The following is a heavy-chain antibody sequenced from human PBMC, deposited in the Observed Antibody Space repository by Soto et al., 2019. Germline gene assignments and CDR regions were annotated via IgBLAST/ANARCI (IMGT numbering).Heavy chain of an antibody. CDR1: GYTFTSYG. V-gene: IGHV1-18*01. CDR2: ISAYNGNT. CDR3: ARVNPGRIAVADFDY. Sequence: GASVKVSCKASGYTFTSYGISWVRQAPGQGLEWMGWISAYNGNTNYAQKLQGRVTMTTDTSTSTAYMELRSLRSDDTAVYYCARVNPGRIAVADFDYWGQGTLVTVSS. J-gene: IGHJ4*02. D-gene: IGHD6-19*01.